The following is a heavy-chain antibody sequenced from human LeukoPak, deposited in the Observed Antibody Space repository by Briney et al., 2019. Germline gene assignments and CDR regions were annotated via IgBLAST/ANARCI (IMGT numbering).Heavy chain of an antibody. D-gene: IGHD6-6*01. J-gene: IGHJ3*02. V-gene: IGHV1-2*02. CDR2: INPNSGGT. CDR3: ARGPVFWQLVRNAFDI. CDR1: GYTFTGYY. Sequence: GASVKVSCKASGYTFTGYYMHWVRQAPGQGLEWMGWINPNSGGTNYAQKFQGRVTMTRDTSISTAYMELSRLRSDDTAVYYCARGPVFWQLVRNAFDIWGQGTMVTVSS.